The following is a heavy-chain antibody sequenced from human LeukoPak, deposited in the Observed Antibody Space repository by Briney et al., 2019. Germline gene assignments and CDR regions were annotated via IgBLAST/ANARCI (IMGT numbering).Heavy chain of an antibody. Sequence: ASVKVSCKVSGYTLTELSMHWVRQAPGKGLEWMGGLDPEDGETIYAQKFQGRVTMTEDTSTDTAYMELSSLRSEDTAVYYCATFIAAAGVFDYWGQGTLVTVSS. J-gene: IGHJ4*02. V-gene: IGHV1-24*01. CDR1: GYTLTELS. CDR2: LDPEDGET. D-gene: IGHD6-13*01. CDR3: ATFIAAAGVFDY.